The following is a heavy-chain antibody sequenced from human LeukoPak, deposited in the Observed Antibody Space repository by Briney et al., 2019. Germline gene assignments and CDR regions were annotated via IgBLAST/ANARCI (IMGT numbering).Heavy chain of an antibody. D-gene: IGHD2-2*01. V-gene: IGHV1-69*01. CDR3: ARDPGIVVVPAAKNWFDP. J-gene: IGHJ5*02. CDR1: GGTFSSYA. CDR2: IIPIFGTA. Sequence: SVKVSCKASGGTFSSYAISWVRQAPGQGLEWMGGIIPIFGTANYAQKFQGRVTITADESTSTAYVELSSLRSEDTAVYYCARDPGIVVVPAAKNWFDPWGQGTLVTVSS.